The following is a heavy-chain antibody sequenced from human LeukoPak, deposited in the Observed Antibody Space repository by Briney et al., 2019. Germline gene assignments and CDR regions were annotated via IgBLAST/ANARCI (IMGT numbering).Heavy chain of an antibody. CDR2: ISSSSSYI. V-gene: IGHV3-21*04. CDR1: GFTFSSYS. J-gene: IGHJ4*02. Sequence: KTGGSLRLSCAASGFTFSSYSMNWVRQAPGKGLEWVSSISSSSSYIYYADSVKGRFTISRDNAKNSLYLQMNSLRAEDTAVYYCAKVSTVGVTPYGDYDDDYWGQGTLVTVSS. CDR3: AKVSTVGVTPYGDYDDDY. D-gene: IGHD4-17*01.